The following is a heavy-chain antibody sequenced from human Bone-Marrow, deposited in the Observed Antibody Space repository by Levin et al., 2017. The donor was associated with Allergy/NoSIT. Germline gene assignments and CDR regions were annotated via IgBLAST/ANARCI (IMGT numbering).Heavy chain of an antibody. V-gene: IGHV5-51*01. D-gene: IGHD3-22*01. Sequence: GESLKISCEGLGYNFTNYYIAWVRQKPGTGLEWIGLINPADSDDGYSPSFRGQVAISVDKSLKTAYLQWSSLKASDTAVYYCARQTHYSYIRDYYAYWGQGTLVTVSS. CDR3: ARQTHYSYIRDYYAY. J-gene: IGHJ4*02. CDR1: GYNFTNYY. CDR2: INPADSDD.